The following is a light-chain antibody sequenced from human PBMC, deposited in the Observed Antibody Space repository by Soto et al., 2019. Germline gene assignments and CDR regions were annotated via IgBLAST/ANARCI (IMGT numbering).Light chain of an antibody. CDR3: SSYTSSSTLPYV. Sequence: QSALTQPASVSGSPGQSITISCTGTSSDVGGYNYVSWYQQHPGKAPKLMIYDVSNRPSGASNRFSGSKTGNTASLTISGRQAADEADYYCSSYTSSSTLPYVFGTGTKVTVL. CDR2: DVS. CDR1: SSDVGGYNY. V-gene: IGLV2-14*01. J-gene: IGLJ1*01.